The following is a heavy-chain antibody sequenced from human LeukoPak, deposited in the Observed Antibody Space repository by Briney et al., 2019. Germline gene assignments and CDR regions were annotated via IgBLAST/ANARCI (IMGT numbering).Heavy chain of an antibody. D-gene: IGHD7-27*01. CDR3: ASRKLGNDY. Sequence: SETLSLTCTVSGGSISSGSYYWSWIRQPAGKGLEWIGRIYTSGSTNYNPSLKSRVTISVDTSKNQFSLKLSSVTAADTAVYYCASRKLGNDYWGQGTLVTVSS. J-gene: IGHJ4*02. CDR1: GGSISSGSYY. CDR2: IYTSGST. V-gene: IGHV4-61*02.